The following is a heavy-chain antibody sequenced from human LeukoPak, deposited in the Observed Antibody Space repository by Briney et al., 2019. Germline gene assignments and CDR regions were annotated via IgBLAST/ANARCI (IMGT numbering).Heavy chain of an antibody. D-gene: IGHD5-24*01. V-gene: IGHV3-23*01. CDR3: AKDRRRDGYNFSFDY. CDR2: LSGSGGST. CDR1: GFTFSNYW. J-gene: IGHJ4*02. Sequence: GGSLRLSCAASGFTFSNYWMSWVRQAPGKGLEWVSGLSGSGGSTYYADSVKGRFTISRDNSKNTLYLQMNSLRAEDTAVYYCAKDRRRDGYNFSFDYWGQGTLVTVSS.